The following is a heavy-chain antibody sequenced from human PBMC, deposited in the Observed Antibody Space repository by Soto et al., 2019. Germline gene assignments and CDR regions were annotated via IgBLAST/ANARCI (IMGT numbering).Heavy chain of an antibody. D-gene: IGHD6-13*01. V-gene: IGHV3-72*01. CDR2: TRYKANSYTT. Sequence: PGGSLRLSCAASGFTFSDHYMDWVRQAPGKGLEWVGRTRYKANSYTTEYAASVKGRFTISRDDSKSIAYLQMNSLKTEDTAVYYCTSAIAAAGNFWFDPWGQGTLVTV. CDR1: GFTFSDHY. J-gene: IGHJ5*02. CDR3: TSAIAAAGNFWFDP.